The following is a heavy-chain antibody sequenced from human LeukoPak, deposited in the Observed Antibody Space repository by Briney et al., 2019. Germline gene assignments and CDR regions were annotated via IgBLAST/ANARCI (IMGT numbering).Heavy chain of an antibody. CDR3: ARTSRYFDWLLYLFDY. D-gene: IGHD3-9*01. J-gene: IGHJ4*02. Sequence: ASVKVSCKASGYTFTSYAMNWVRQAPGQGLEWMGWINTNTGNPTYAQGFTGWFVFSLDTSVSTAYLQISSLKAEDTAVYYCARTSRYFDWLLYLFDYWGQGTLVTVSS. CDR2: INTNTGNP. CDR1: GYTFTSYA. V-gene: IGHV7-4-1*02.